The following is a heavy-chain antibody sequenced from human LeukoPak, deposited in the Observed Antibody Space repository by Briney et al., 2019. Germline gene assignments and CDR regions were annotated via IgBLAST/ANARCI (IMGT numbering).Heavy chain of an antibody. D-gene: IGHD2-15*01. J-gene: IGHJ6*03. CDR1: GYTFTSYY. CDR3: ATRYCSGGSCPNYYYYYINV. CDR2: INPSGDPT. Sequence: ASVKVSCKASGYTFTSYYMHWVRQAPGQGLEWVGIINPSGDPTTYAQKFQGRVTMTEDTSTDTAYMELSSLRSEDTAVYYCATRYCSGGSCPNYYYYYINVWGKGTTVTISS. V-gene: IGHV1-46*01.